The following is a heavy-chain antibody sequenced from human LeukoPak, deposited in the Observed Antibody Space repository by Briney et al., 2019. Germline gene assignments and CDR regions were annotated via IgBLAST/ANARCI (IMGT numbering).Heavy chain of an antibody. CDR2: IYPGDSDT. Sequence: GESLKISCKGSGYSFTSYWSGWVRQMPGKGLEWMGTIYPGDSDTRYSPSFQGQVTISADKSISTAYLQWSSLKASDTAMYYCARQWVVAERGYYYMDVWGKGTTVTISS. CDR3: ARQWVVAERGYYYMDV. CDR1: GYSFTSYW. D-gene: IGHD2-15*01. J-gene: IGHJ6*03. V-gene: IGHV5-51*01.